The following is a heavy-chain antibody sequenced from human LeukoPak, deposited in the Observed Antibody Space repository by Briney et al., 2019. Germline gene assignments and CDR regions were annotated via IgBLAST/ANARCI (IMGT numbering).Heavy chain of an antibody. CDR2: IYPDDSDS. CDR3: VRQRGSSGTINHFDP. Sequence: GESLKISCETSGYSFTTYWIGWVRQMPGTGLEWVGAIYPDDSDSRYSPSFQGQVVISADRSIRTAYLQWNSLKTSDTSMYYCVRQRGSSGTINHFDPWGQGTLVTVSS. J-gene: IGHJ5*02. CDR1: GYSFTTYW. V-gene: IGHV5-51*01. D-gene: IGHD3-10*01.